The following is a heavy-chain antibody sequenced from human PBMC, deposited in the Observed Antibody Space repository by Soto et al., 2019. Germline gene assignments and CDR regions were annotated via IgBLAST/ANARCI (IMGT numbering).Heavy chain of an antibody. Sequence: GASVKVSCKASGGTFSSYAISWVRQAPGQGLEWMGGIIPIFGTANYAQKFQGRVTITADESTSTAYMELSSLRSEDTAVYYCARGGEQLAYYYGMDVWGQGTTVTAP. D-gene: IGHD6-6*01. V-gene: IGHV1-69*13. CDR2: IIPIFGTA. CDR1: GGTFSSYA. CDR3: ARGGEQLAYYYGMDV. J-gene: IGHJ6*02.